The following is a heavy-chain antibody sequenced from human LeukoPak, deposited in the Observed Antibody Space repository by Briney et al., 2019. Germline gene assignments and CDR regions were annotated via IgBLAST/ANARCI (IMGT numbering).Heavy chain of an antibody. CDR2: ISSSGSTI. V-gene: IGHV3-48*03. J-gene: IGHJ6*04. Sequence: SGGSLRLSCAASVFTFSSYEMNWVRQAPGKGVEGVSYISSSGSTIYYADSVKGRFTISRDNAKNSLYLQMNSLRAEDTAVYYCAELGITMIGGVWGKGTTVTISS. D-gene: IGHD3-10*02. CDR3: AELGITMIGGV. CDR1: VFTFSSYE.